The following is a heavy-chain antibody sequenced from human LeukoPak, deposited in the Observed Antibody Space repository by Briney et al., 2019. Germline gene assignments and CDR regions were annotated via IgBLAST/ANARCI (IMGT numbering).Heavy chain of an antibody. V-gene: IGHV3-43*01. Sequence: GGSLRLSCAASGFTFDDYTMHWVRQAPGKGLEWVSLISWDGGSTYYADSVKGRFTISRDNSKNSLYLQMNSLRTEDTALYYCAKGPPEVLRFLEWLFYFDYWGQGTLVTVSS. CDR3: AKGPPEVLRFLEWLFYFDY. CDR2: ISWDGGST. D-gene: IGHD3-3*01. CDR1: GFTFDDYT. J-gene: IGHJ4*02.